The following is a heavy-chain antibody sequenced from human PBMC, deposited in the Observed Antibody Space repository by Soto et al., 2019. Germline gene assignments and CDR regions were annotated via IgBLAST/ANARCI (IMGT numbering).Heavy chain of an antibody. J-gene: IGHJ6*02. Sequence: PSETLSLTCSVSGYSFSSSDYYWAWIRQPPGKGLEWIGSMFYSGLTYYNPSLKSRVTLSVDTSKNHFSVRLNSVTAADTAVYYCAPLTVSLSGPYGIHVWGQGTTVTVSS. V-gene: IGHV4-39*01. D-gene: IGHD2-15*01. CDR1: GYSFSSSDYY. CDR2: MFYSGLT. CDR3: APLTVSLSGPYGIHV.